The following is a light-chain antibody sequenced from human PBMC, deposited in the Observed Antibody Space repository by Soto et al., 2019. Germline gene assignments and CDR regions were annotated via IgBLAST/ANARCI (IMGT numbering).Light chain of an antibody. Sequence: EIVMTQSPATLSVSPGDRATLSCRASQSVNTHLAWYQQRPGQVPRLLIYDASTRATGIPARFSGGGSGTEFTLTISSLQPEDFAVYYCQQYTYWWAFGQGTKVEIK. J-gene: IGKJ1*01. CDR3: QQYTYWWA. CDR2: DAS. CDR1: QSVNTH. V-gene: IGKV3-15*01.